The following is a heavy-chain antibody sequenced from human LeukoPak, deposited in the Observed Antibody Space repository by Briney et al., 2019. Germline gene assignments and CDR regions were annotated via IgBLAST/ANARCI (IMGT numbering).Heavy chain of an antibody. Sequence: SETLSLTCAVCGGSFSGYYWSWIRQPPGKGLEWIGEINHSGSTNYNPSLKSRVTISVDTSKNQFSLKLSSVTAADTAVYYCARDVLLYYYDSSGYTDYWGQGTLVTVSS. CDR1: GGSFSGYY. V-gene: IGHV4-34*01. D-gene: IGHD3-22*01. CDR2: INHSGST. CDR3: ARDVLLYYYDSSGYTDY. J-gene: IGHJ4*02.